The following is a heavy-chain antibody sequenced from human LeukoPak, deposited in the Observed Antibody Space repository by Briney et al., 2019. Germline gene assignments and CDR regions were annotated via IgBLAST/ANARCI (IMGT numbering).Heavy chain of an antibody. D-gene: IGHD3-22*01. Sequence: SETLSLTCTVSGGSISSSSYYWGWIRQPPGKGLEWIGSIFYSGSSYSNPSLKSRISISVDTSKNHFSLHLSSVTAADTAVYYCASRADWYYYDDSGYPLGAFDIWGQATMVTVSS. CDR2: IFYSGSS. CDR1: GGSISSSSYY. V-gene: IGHV4-39*07. CDR3: ASRADWYYYDDSGYPLGAFDI. J-gene: IGHJ3*02.